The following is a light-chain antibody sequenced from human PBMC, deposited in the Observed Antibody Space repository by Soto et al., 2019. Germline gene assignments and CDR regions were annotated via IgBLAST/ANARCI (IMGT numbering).Light chain of an antibody. CDR1: YNDIGAYNH. CDR2: DVR. V-gene: IGLV2-14*03. Sequence: QSALTQPASVSESPGQSITVSCIGSYNDIGAYNHVSWYQQHPGKAPKLIIYDVRDRPPGVSSRFSGSKSGYTASLTISGVQADDEGDYFCSSYTTSNTVVFGGGTKLTVL. J-gene: IGLJ3*02. CDR3: SSYTTSNTVV.